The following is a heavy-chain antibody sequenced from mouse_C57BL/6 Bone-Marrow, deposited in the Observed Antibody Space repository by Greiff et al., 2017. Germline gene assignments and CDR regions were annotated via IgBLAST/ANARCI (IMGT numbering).Heavy chain of an antibody. Sequence: VQLQQPGAELVRPGTSVKLSCKASGYTFTSYWMHWVKQRPGQGLEWIGVIDPSDSYTNYNQKFKGKATLTVDTSSSTAYMQLSSLTSEDSAVYYCARSPPMVTTDQGSWYFDVWGTGTTVTVSS. J-gene: IGHJ1*03. CDR2: IDPSDSYT. D-gene: IGHD2-2*01. CDR3: ARSPPMVTTDQGSWYFDV. V-gene: IGHV1-59*01. CDR1: GYTFTSYW.